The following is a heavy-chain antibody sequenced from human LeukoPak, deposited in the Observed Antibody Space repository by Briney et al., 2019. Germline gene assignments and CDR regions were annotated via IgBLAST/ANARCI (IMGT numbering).Heavy chain of an antibody. J-gene: IGHJ4*02. CDR2: ISSSNSYI. CDR1: GFTFSSYS. Sequence: GGSLRLSCAASGFTFSSYSMNWVRQAPGKGLEWVSSISSSNSYIYYADSVKGRFTISRDNAKNSLYLQMNSLRAEDTAVYYCARVGGYSYGYGFDYWGQGTLVTVSS. V-gene: IGHV3-21*01. D-gene: IGHD5-18*01. CDR3: ARVGGYSYGYGFDY.